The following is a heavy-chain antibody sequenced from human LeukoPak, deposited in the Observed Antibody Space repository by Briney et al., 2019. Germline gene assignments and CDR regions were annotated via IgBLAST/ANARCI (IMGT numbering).Heavy chain of an antibody. CDR1: GFTFSSYS. J-gene: IGHJ3*02. D-gene: IGHD3-22*01. CDR2: ISSSSSYI. V-gene: IGHV3-21*01. Sequence: KPGGSLRLSCAASGFTFSSYSMNWVRQAPGKGLEWVSSISSSSSYIYYADSVKGRFTISRDNAKNSLYLQMNSLRAEDTAVYYCARVADDSSGSHAFDIWGQGTMVTVSS. CDR3: ARVADDSSGSHAFDI.